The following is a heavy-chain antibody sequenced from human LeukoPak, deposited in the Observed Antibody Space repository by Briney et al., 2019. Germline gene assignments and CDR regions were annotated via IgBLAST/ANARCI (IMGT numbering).Heavy chain of an antibody. J-gene: IGHJ4*02. CDR1: GGSITSYH. D-gene: IGHD4-23*01. Sequence: SETQSLTCTVSGGSITSYHWSWIRQPPGKGLEWIGYIYYSGSTNYNPSLKSRVTVSVDTSKSQFSLRLTSVTAADTAVYYCARHADYGGYLDYWGQGTLVTVSS. CDR3: ARHADYGGYLDY. CDR2: IYYSGST. V-gene: IGHV4-59*08.